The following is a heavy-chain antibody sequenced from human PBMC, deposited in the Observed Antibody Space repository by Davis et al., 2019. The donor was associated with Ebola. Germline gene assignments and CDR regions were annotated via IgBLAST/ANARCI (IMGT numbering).Heavy chain of an antibody. CDR3: AREAEDSSGYYYDY. J-gene: IGHJ4*02. D-gene: IGHD3-22*01. Sequence: GESLKISCAASGFTFTSHSMNWVRQAPGKGLEWVSYISISSSTIYYADSVRGRFTISRDNSKNTLYLQMNSLRAENTAVYYCAREAEDSSGYYYDYWGQGTLVTVSS. CDR1: GFTFTSHS. V-gene: IGHV3-48*01. CDR2: ISISSSTI.